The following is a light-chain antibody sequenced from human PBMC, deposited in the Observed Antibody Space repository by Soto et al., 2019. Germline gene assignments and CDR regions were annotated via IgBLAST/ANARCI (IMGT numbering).Light chain of an antibody. V-gene: IGLV1-40*01. CDR1: SSNIGAGYD. CDR3: QSYDSSLGSYV. CDR2: GNS. J-gene: IGLJ1*01. Sequence: QSVLTQPPSVSGAPGQRVTISCTGSSSNIGAGYDVHWYQQLPGTAPKLLIYGNSNRPSGVPDRFSGSKSGTSASLAITGLQAEDEADYHCQSYDSSLGSYVFGTGTKVNVL.